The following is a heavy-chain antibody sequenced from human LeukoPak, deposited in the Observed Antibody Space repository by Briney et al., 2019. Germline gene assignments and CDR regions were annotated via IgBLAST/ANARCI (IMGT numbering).Heavy chain of an antibody. V-gene: IGHV1-2*02. Sequence: GASVKVSRKPSGYSFTAYHLHWVRQPPGQGLEWMGWINPSSGDTRYAQTFQGRVTMTRDTSISTAYLELDSLTSDDTAVYFCARIGTMIFGDYWGQGTLVIVSS. J-gene: IGHJ4*02. D-gene: IGHD3/OR15-3a*01. CDR3: ARIGTMIFGDY. CDR1: GYSFTAYH. CDR2: INPSSGDT.